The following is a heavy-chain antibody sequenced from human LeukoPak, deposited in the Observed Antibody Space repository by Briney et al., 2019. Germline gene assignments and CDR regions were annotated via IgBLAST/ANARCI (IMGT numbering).Heavy chain of an antibody. J-gene: IGHJ6*02. D-gene: IGHD3-3*01. V-gene: IGHV1-18*01. CDR1: GYTFSSYG. CDR3: ARDRVSFSYYYYGMDV. Sequence: ASVKVSFKASGYTFSSYGINWVRQAPGQGLEWMGWISASNGHTNYAQKFQGRVTMTTDTSTSTAYMELRALRTDDTAAYYCARDRVSFSYYYYGMDVWGQGTTVTVSS. CDR2: ISASNGHT.